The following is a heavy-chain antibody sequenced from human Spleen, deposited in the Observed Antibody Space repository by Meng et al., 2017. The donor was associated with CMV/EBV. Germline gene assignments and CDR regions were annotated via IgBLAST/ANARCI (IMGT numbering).Heavy chain of an antibody. Sequence: QVQMQESGPGLVKPSQTLSLTCTVSGGSISSGSYYWSWIRQPAGKGLEWIGRIYTSGSTNYNPSLKSRVTISVDTSKNQFSLKLSSVTAADTAVYYCARSPDYYDSSGYYSHWFDPWGQGTLVTVSS. J-gene: IGHJ5*02. CDR1: GGSISSGSYY. CDR3: ARSPDYYDSSGYYSHWFDP. D-gene: IGHD3-22*01. CDR2: IYTSGST. V-gene: IGHV4-61*02.